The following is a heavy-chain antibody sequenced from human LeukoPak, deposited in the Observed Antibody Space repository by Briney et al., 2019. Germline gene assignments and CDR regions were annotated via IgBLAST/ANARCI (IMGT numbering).Heavy chain of an antibody. CDR1: GYSISSGYY. V-gene: IGHV4-38-2*02. CDR2: IYHSGST. J-gene: IGHJ4*02. CDR3: TSIAGPTSGDY. D-gene: IGHD1-26*01. Sequence: PSETLSLTCTVSGYSISSGYYWGWIRQPPGKGLEWIGTIYHSGSTYYNPSLKSRVTISIDASRNQFSLKLTSVTAADTAVYYCTSIAGPTSGDYWGQGTLVTVSS.